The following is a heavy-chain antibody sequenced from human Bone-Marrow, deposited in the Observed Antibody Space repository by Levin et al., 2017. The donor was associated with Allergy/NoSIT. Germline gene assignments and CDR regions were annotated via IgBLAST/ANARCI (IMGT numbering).Heavy chain of an antibody. CDR2: INPNTGGA. CDR1: GYTFTGYQ. J-gene: IGHJ4*02. Sequence: PGESLKISCQAFGYTFTGYQLHWVRQAPGQGLEWMGWINPNTGGAGYAQNFQGRVTMTRDTSMSTVYMELNSLRSDDTAVYYCARVWYGSTERHDFWGQGTLVTVSS. CDR3: ARVWYGSTERHDF. V-gene: IGHV1-2*02. D-gene: IGHD6-13*01.